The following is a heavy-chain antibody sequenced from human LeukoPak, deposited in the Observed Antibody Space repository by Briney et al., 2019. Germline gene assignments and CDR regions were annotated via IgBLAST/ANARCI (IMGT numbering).Heavy chain of an antibody. J-gene: IGHJ3*02. CDR3: ARDYGDYEPHGAFDI. CDR2: IYYSVST. Sequence: SQTLSLTCTVSVGSISSGDYYSSWVRQPPRTGLEWVGYIYYSVSTYYNTSLKSRVTISVDTSKNQFSLKLSSVTAADTAVYSCARDYGDYEPHGAFDIWGQGTMVTVSS. D-gene: IGHD4-17*01. V-gene: IGHV4-30-4*01. CDR1: VGSISSGDYY.